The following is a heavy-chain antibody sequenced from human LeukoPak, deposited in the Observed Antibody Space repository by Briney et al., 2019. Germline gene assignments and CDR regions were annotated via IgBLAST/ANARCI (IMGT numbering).Heavy chain of an antibody. CDR1: GYTFTSYG. CDR2: ISAYNGNT. Sequence: ASVKVSCKASGYTFTSYGISWVRQAPGQGLEWMGWISAYNGNTNYAQKLQGRVTMTTDTSTSTAYMELRSLRSDDTAVYYCARDPRSPYYYYYMDVWGKGTTVTVSS. CDR3: ARDPRSPYYYYYMDV. V-gene: IGHV1-18*01. J-gene: IGHJ6*03.